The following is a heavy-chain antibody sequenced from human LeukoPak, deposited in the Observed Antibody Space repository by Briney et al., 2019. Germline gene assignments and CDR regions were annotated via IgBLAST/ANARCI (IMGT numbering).Heavy chain of an antibody. CDR3: AREASVETHSGYYYDY. CDR1: GDSISGYY. CDR2: ISLCGRH. V-gene: IGHV4-4*07. Sequence: PSETLSLTCTVSGDSISGYYWVWIRQPAGKGLEGIGRISLCGRHDLNPSRKGRVTMIVDTSKSQFSLALNSVTAADTAVYFCAREASVETHSGYYYDYWGPGALVTVSS. D-gene: IGHD4-23*01. J-gene: IGHJ4*02.